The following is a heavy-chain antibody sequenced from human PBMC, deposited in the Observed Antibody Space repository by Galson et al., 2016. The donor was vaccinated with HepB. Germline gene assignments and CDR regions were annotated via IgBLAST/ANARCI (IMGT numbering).Heavy chain of an antibody. V-gene: IGHV4-39*07. CDR3: ARVRGHGYMSGSPAYFDS. CDR2: INYGGNT. Sequence: SETLSLTCTVSGGSISSSNYYWGWIRQPPGKGLEWIGSINYGGNTYYNPSFRSRLTLSIDPSKNQFSLKLSSATTADTAMYFCARVRGHGYMSGSPAYFDSWGQGTPVTVSS. D-gene: IGHD5-18*01. CDR1: GGSISSSNYY. J-gene: IGHJ4*02.